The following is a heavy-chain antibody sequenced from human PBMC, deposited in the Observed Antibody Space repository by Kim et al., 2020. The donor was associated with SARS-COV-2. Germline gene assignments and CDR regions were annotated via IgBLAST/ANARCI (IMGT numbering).Heavy chain of an antibody. J-gene: IGHJ4*02. Sequence: ASVKVSCKVSGYTLTELSMHWVRQAPGKGLEWMGGFDPEDGETIYAQKFQGRVTMTEDTSTDTAYMELSSLRSEDTAVYYCATPGPYCSGGSCYWGLDYWGQGTLVTVSS. CDR3: ATPGPYCSGGSCYWGLDY. V-gene: IGHV1-24*01. CDR2: FDPEDGET. CDR1: GYTLTELS. D-gene: IGHD2-15*01.